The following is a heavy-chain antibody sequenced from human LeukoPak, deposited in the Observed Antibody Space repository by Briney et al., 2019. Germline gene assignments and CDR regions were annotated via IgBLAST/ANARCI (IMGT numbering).Heavy chain of an antibody. V-gene: IGHV1-2*02. J-gene: IGHJ6*03. Sequence: ASVKVSCKASGYTFTGYYMHWVRQAPGQGLEWMGWINPNSGGTNYAQKFQGRVTMTRDTSISTAYMELSRLRSDDTAVYYCARVPQASNYDFWSGYYPRYYYYYMDVWGKGTTVTVSS. CDR3: ARVPQASNYDFWSGYYPRYYYYYMDV. CDR2: INPNSGGT. CDR1: GYTFTGYY. D-gene: IGHD3-3*01.